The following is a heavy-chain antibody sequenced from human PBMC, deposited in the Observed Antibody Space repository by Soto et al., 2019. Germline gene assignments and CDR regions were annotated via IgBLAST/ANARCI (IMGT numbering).Heavy chain of an antibody. CDR2: ISAYNGNT. D-gene: IGHD2-2*01. J-gene: IGHJ4*02. Sequence: QVQLVQSGAEVKKPGASVKVSCKASGYTFTSYGISWVRQAPGQGLEWMGWISAYNGNTNYVQNLQGSVTMTTATSTSTAYMELRSLRSGDTAVYYCAIEDPPSLNWGLGTLVTVSS. CDR1: GYTFTSYG. CDR3: AIEDPPSLN. V-gene: IGHV1-18*01.